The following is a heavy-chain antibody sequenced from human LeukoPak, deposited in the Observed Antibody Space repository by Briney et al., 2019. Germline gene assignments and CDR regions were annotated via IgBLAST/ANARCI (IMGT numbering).Heavy chain of an antibody. J-gene: IGHJ5*02. V-gene: IGHV4-39*07. CDR1: GGSISSSSYY. CDR3: ARDIGYSYAHPWFDP. Sequence: SETLSLTCTVSGGSISSSSYYWGWIRQPPGKGLEWIGSSYYSGSTYYNPSLKSRVTISVDTSKNQFSLKLSSVTAADTAVYYCARDIGYSYAHPWFDPGGQGTLVTVS. D-gene: IGHD5-18*01. CDR2: SYYSGST.